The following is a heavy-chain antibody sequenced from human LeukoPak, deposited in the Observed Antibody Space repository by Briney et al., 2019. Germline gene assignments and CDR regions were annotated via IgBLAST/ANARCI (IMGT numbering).Heavy chain of an antibody. CDR2: FYHSGST. Sequence: PSETLSLTCAVSGYSINSGYYWGWIRQPPGKGLEWIGSFYHSGSTYYNPSLKSRVTISVDTSRNQFSLKLTSVTAADPAVYYCARLGGGGTNYYFDYWGQGTLVTVSS. D-gene: IGHD2-15*01. CDR1: GYSINSGYY. V-gene: IGHV4-38-2*01. CDR3: ARLGGGGTNYYFDY. J-gene: IGHJ4*02.